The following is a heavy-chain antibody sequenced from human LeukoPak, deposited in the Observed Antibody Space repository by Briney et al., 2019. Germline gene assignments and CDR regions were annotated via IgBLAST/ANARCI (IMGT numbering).Heavy chain of an antibody. J-gene: IGHJ6*02. CDR1: GGTFSRHA. CDR3: ARVPAGGSGYYYGLDV. D-gene: IGHD3-10*01. CDR2: IIPFLGIA. V-gene: IGHV1-69*04. Sequence: ASVKVSCKASGGTFSRHAIGWVRQARGQGLEWMGRIIPFLGIAEYAQKFQGRVTITADKSTSAAYMELSSLRSQDTAVYYCARVPAGGSGYYYGLDVWGQGTTVTVSS.